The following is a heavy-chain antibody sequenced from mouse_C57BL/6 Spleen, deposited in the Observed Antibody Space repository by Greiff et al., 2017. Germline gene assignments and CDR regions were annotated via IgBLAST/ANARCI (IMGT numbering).Heavy chain of an antibody. CDR3: ARDGYYGNYYAWFAY. Sequence: QVQLKESGAELVRPGTSVKVSCKASGYAFTNYLIEWVKQRPGQGLEWIGVINPGSGGTNYNEKFKGKATLTADKSSSTAYMQLSSLTSEDSAVYFCARDGYYGNYYAWFAYWGQGTLVTVSA. CDR1: GYAFTNYL. J-gene: IGHJ3*01. CDR2: INPGSGGT. V-gene: IGHV1-54*01. D-gene: IGHD2-1*01.